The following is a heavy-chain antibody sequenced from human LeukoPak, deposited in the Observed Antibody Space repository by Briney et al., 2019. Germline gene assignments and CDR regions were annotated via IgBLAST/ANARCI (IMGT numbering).Heavy chain of an antibody. CDR3: AKDLPTPIAAAGSQPPDY. V-gene: IGHV3-30*02. CDR1: GFTFSSYG. J-gene: IGHJ4*02. Sequence: GGSLRLSCAASGFTFSSYGMHWVRQAPGKGLEWVAFIRYDGSNKYYADSVKGRFTISRDNSKNTLYLQMNSLRAEDTAVYYCAKDLPTPIAAAGSQPPDYWGQGTLVTVSS. CDR2: IRYDGSNK. D-gene: IGHD6-13*01.